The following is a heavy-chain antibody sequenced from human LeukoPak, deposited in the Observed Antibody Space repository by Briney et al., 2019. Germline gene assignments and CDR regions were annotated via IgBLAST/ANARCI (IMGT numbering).Heavy chain of an antibody. Sequence: ASVKVSCKASGYTFTGYCMHWVRQAPGQGLEWMGRINPNSGGTNYAQKFQGRVTMTRDTSISTAYMELSRLRSDDTAVYYCARPRLGYCSGGSCYAIDYWGQGTLVTVSS. J-gene: IGHJ4*02. CDR2: INPNSGGT. D-gene: IGHD2-15*01. V-gene: IGHV1-2*06. CDR1: GYTFTGYC. CDR3: ARPRLGYCSGGSCYAIDY.